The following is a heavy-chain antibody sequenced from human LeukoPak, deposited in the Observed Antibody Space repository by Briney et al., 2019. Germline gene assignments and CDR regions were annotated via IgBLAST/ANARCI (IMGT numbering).Heavy chain of an antibody. D-gene: IGHD1-14*01. CDR1: GFTFSSYA. CDR3: AAGEPYVY. J-gene: IGHJ4*02. Sequence: GRSLRLSCAASGFTFSSYAMHWVRQAPGKGLEWVAIIWYDGSNEYYADSVKGRFTISRDNSKSTLYLHMNSLRAEDTAVYYCAAGEPYVYWGQGALVTVSS. CDR2: IWYDGSNE. V-gene: IGHV3-33*08.